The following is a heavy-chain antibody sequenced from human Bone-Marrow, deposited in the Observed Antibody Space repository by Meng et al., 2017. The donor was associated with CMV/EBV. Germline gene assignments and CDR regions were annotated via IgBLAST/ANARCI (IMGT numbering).Heavy chain of an antibody. Sequence: SETLSLTCTVSGYSISSGYYWGWIRQPPGKGLEWIGSIYHSGSTYYNPSLKSRVTISVDTSKNQFSLKLSPVTAADTAVYYCARSHTSIANNCIDPWGQGTLVTVSS. CDR2: IYHSGST. V-gene: IGHV4-38-2*02. CDR1: GYSISSGYY. D-gene: IGHD2-21*01. J-gene: IGHJ5*02. CDR3: ARSHTSIANNCIDP.